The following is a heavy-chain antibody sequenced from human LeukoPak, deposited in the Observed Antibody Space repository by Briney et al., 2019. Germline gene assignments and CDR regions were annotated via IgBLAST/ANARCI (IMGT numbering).Heavy chain of an antibody. V-gene: IGHV3-23*01. J-gene: IGHJ3*02. Sequence: PGGSLRLSCVVSGFTFSSYAMNWVRQAPGKGVEWVSAISGSGGSRYYADSVKGRFTISRDNSKNTLDVQMNSLRAEDTAVYYCAKDYVYYDGSGYFSDAFDIWGQGTMVTVSS. CDR1: GFTFSSYA. CDR2: ISGSGGSR. D-gene: IGHD3-22*01. CDR3: AKDYVYYDGSGYFSDAFDI.